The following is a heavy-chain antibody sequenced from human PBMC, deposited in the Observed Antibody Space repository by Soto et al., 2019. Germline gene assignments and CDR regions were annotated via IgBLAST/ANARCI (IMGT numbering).Heavy chain of an antibody. J-gene: IGHJ6*02. V-gene: IGHV3-23*01. CDR2: ISGGGGST. CDR3: AKVSLGATSITDYYYYGLDV. D-gene: IGHD1-26*01. CDR1: GFTISSYA. Sequence: EVQLLESGGGLVQPGGSLRLSCAASGFTISSYAMSWVRQAPGKGLEWVSAISGGGGSTYYADSVKGRVTISRDNSKNTLYVQMNSLRAEDTAVYYCAKVSLGATSITDYYYYGLDVWGRGTTVTVSS.